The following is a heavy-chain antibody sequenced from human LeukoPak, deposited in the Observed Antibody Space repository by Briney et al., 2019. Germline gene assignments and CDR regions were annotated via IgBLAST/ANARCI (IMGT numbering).Heavy chain of an antibody. J-gene: IGHJ6*02. CDR3: ARDSKGGYYDSSGYYFNYYYYGMDV. CDR2: ISSSSRYI. Sequence: GGSLRLSCAASGFTFSSYSMNWVRQAPGKGLEWVSSISSSSRYIYYADSVKGRFTISRDNAKNSLYLQMNSLRAEDTAVYYCARDSKGGYYDSSGYYFNYYYYGMDVWGQGTTVTVSS. D-gene: IGHD3-22*01. V-gene: IGHV3-21*01. CDR1: GFTFSSYS.